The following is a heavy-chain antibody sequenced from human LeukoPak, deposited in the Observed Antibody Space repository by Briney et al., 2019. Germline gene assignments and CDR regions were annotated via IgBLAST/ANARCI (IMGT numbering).Heavy chain of an antibody. Sequence: SETLSLTCTVSRGSISSGGCYWSWIRPHPGKGLEWIGYIYYSGSTYYNPSLKSRVTISVNTSKNQFSLKLSSVTAADTAVYYCAITGVNRRFGYWGQGTLVTVSS. CDR1: RGSISSGGCY. CDR2: IYYSGST. D-gene: IGHD4-23*01. CDR3: AITGVNRRFGY. J-gene: IGHJ4*02. V-gene: IGHV4-31*03.